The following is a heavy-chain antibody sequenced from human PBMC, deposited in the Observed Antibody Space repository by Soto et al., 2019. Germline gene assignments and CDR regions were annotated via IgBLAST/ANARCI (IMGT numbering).Heavy chain of an antibody. V-gene: IGHV1-8*01. CDR3: ARVDYSSSWYRYYYYYMDV. J-gene: IGHJ6*03. D-gene: IGHD6-13*01. Sequence: ASVKVSCKASGYTFTSYDINWVRQATGQGLEWMGWMNPNSGNTGYAQKFQGRVTMTRNTSISTAYMELSSLRSEDTAVYYCARVDYSSSWYRYYYYYMDVWGKGTTVTVSS. CDR2: MNPNSGNT. CDR1: GYTFTSYD.